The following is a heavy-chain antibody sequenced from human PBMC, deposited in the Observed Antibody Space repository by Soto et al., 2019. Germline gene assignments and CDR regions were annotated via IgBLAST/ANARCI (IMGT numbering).Heavy chain of an antibody. CDR1: GRSMISYY. V-gene: IGHV4-4*07. D-gene: IGHD3-3*02. J-gene: IGHJ4*02. Sequence: PSETLSLTXNVSGRSMISYYWSWIRQPAGKGLEWIGRIYTGGNTNYNPSLKSRVTMSVDTSKSQFSLSLTSVTAADTAVYYCAREGDDRHFFFDSWGQGTLVTVSS. CDR2: IYTGGNT. CDR3: AREGDDRHFFFDS.